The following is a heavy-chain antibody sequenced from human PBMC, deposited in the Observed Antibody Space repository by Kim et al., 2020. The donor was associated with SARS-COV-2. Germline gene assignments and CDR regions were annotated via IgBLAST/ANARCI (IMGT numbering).Heavy chain of an antibody. CDR2: IAYEGSKK. Sequence: GGSLRLSCAASGFTFISCAMHWVRQAPGKGLEWGAVIAYEGSKKYYRDSVKGRFTSSRENSKNTRDLQRSSRRAEDTAGKYGARESWKGYVGEDWGQGT. J-gene: IGHJ4*02. V-gene: IGHV3-30*04. D-gene: IGHD3-10*01. CDR1: GFTFISCA. CDR3: ARESWKGYVGED.